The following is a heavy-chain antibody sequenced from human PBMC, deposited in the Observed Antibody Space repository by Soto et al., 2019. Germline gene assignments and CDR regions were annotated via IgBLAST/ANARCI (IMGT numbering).Heavy chain of an antibody. V-gene: IGHV3-21*01. Sequence: EVQLVESGGGLVKPGGSLRLSCAASGFSFSTYNMNWVRQAPGKGLEWVSSIDASSTHIYYADSVKGRFTISRDNGKGSLVPQMDSLRGQDTAFYYGVRQQDDFLGGPRGQGTLVTVSS. D-gene: IGHD3-16*01. J-gene: IGHJ4*01. CDR1: GFSFSTYN. CDR3: VRQQDDFLGGP. CDR2: IDASSTHI.